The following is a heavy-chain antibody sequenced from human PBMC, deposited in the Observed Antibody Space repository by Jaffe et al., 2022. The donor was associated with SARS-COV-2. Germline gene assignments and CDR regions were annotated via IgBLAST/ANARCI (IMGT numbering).Heavy chain of an antibody. V-gene: IGHV1-18*01. D-gene: IGHD2-15*01. CDR3: ASTPVCSGGSCYSTGDWFDP. CDR2: ISAYNGNT. Sequence: QVQLVQSGAEVKKPGASVKVSCKASGYTFTSYGISWVRQAPGQGLEWMGWISAYNGNTNYAQKLQGRVTMTTDTSTSTAYMELRSLRSDDTAVYYCASTPVCSGGSCYSTGDWFDPWGQGTLVTVSS. J-gene: IGHJ5*02. CDR1: GYTFTSYG.